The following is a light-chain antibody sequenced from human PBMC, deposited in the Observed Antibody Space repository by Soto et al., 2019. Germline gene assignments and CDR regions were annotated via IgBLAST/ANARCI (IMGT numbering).Light chain of an antibody. V-gene: IGKV3-11*01. Sequence: EVVLTQSPATLSVSPGETTRLSCRASLSINSDVAWYQQKPGQAPRLLIYEASNRATGIPARFSGSGSGADFTLTISSLEPEDFALYYCQQHINWPLTFGGGTKVDIK. CDR3: QQHINWPLT. CDR2: EAS. CDR1: LSINSD. J-gene: IGKJ4*01.